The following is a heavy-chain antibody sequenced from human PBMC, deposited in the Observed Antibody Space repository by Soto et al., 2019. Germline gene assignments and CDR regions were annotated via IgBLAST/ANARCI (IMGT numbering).Heavy chain of an antibody. CDR3: AKSGEKTPIGYYLDY. CDR2: ISGSGGST. J-gene: IGHJ4*02. D-gene: IGHD2-21*01. Sequence: PGGSLRLSCAASGFTFSSYAMSWVRQAPGKGLEWVSAISGSGGSTYYADSVKGRFTISRDNSKNTLYLQMNSLRAEDTAVYYCAKSGEKTPIGYYLDYWGQGTLVTVSS. V-gene: IGHV3-23*01. CDR1: GFTFSSYA.